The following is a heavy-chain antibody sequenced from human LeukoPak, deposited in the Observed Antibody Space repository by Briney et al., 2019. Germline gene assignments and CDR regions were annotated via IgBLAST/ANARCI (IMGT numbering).Heavy chain of an antibody. CDR3: AKDSFVRDILRFFDWSFDY. J-gene: IGHJ4*02. V-gene: IGHV3-30*18. CDR1: GFDFSSHA. Sequence: PGGSLRLSCVASGFDFSSHAMTWVRQAPGKGLEWVAVISYDGSKIYYSDSVKGRFTISRDNSRNTLYLQMNSLRAEDTAVYYCAKDSFVRDILRFFDWSFDYWGQGTLVTVSS. CDR2: ISYDGSKI. D-gene: IGHD3-9*01.